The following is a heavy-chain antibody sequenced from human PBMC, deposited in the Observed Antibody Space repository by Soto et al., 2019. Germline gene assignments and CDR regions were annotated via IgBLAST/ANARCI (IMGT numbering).Heavy chain of an antibody. V-gene: IGHV3-21*01. CDR1: GFIFSDYA. CDR3: ARDRGYDAHDYYYNAMDV. Sequence: VQLVESGGGVVQPGRSLRLSCAASGFIFSDYAMHWVRQAPGKGLEWVSGIRGFSPYTFYAESVKGRFTISRDNAKNSLDLQMDSLRAEDTAVYYCARDRGYDAHDYYYNAMDVWGQGTTVTVSS. J-gene: IGHJ6*02. CDR2: IRGFSPYT. D-gene: IGHD3-10*01.